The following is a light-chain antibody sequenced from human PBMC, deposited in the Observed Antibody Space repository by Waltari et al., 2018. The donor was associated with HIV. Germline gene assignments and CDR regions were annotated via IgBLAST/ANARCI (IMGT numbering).Light chain of an antibody. CDR1: QSVSSS. CDR3: QQRRNWPGAT. J-gene: IGKJ3*01. Sequence: EIVLTQSPATVSLSPGERATLSCRASQSVSSSLAWYQQKPGQAPRLLIYYASSRATGIPSRFSGSRSGTDFTLTISSLEPEDFAVYYCQQRRNWPGATFGPGTKVYIK. CDR2: YAS. V-gene: IGKV3-11*01.